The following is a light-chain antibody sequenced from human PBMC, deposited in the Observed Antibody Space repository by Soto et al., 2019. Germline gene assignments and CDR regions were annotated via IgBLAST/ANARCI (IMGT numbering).Light chain of an antibody. CDR1: QSVSSN. CDR3: QQYNNWPPWT. CDR2: GAS. J-gene: IGKJ1*01. V-gene: IGKV3-15*01. Sequence: EIVLTQSPATLSLSPGERATLSCRASQSVSSNLAWYQQNPGQAPRLLIYGASTRATGIPARFSGSGSGTAFTLTISSLQSEDFAVYYCQQYNNWPPWTFGQGTKVDIK.